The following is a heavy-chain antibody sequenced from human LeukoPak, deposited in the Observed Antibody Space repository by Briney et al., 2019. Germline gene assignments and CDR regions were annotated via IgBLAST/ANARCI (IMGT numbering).Heavy chain of an antibody. V-gene: IGHV3-15*01. CDR3: TLSGVAGTSAFDY. J-gene: IGHJ4*02. D-gene: IGHD6-19*01. CDR1: GFTFSSYE. Sequence: GGSLRLSCAASGFTFSSYEMSWVRQAPGKGLEWVGRIKSKTDGGTTDYAAPVKGRFTISRDDSKNTLYLQMNSLKTEDTAVYYCTLSGVAGTSAFDYWGQGTLVTVSS. CDR2: IKSKTDGGTT.